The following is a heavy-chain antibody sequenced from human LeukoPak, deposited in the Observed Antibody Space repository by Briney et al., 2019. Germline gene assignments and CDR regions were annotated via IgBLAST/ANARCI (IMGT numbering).Heavy chain of an antibody. Sequence: GASVKVSCKASGYTFTVYYMHWVRQAPGQGLEWMGRINPNSGGTNYAQKFQGRVTMTRDTSISTAYMELRSLRSDDTAVYYCARNGYSSGWAGDWGQGTLVTVSS. CDR3: ARNGYSSGWAGD. CDR2: INPNSGGT. D-gene: IGHD6-19*01. CDR1: GYTFTVYY. J-gene: IGHJ4*02. V-gene: IGHV1-2*06.